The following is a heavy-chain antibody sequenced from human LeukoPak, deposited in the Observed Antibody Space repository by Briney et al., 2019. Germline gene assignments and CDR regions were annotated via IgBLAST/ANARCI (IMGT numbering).Heavy chain of an antibody. CDR3: ARLVLGELSLNWFDP. CDR1: GGTFSSYA. V-gene: IGHV1-69*04. D-gene: IGHD3-16*02. J-gene: IGHJ5*02. Sequence: SVKVSCKASGGTFSSYAISWVRQAPGQGLEWMGRIIPILGIANYAQKFLGRVTITADKSTSTAYMELSSLRSEDTAVYYCARLVLGELSLNWFDPWGQGTLVTVSS. CDR2: IIPILGIA.